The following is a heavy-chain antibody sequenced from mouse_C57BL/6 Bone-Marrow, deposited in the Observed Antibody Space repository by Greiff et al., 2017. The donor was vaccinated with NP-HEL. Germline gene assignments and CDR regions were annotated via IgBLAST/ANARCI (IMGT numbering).Heavy chain of an antibody. CDR1: GYTFTSYW. J-gene: IGHJ1*03. D-gene: IGHD1-1*02. CDR3: AKWCYWYFDV. V-gene: IGHV1-7*01. CDR2: INPSSGYT. Sequence: VQLQQSGAELAKPGASVKLSCKASGYTFTSYWMHWVKQRPGQGLEWIGYINPSSGYTKYNQTFKDKATLTADKSSSTAYMQLSSLTDEDSAVYYCAKWCYWYFDVWGTGTTVTVSS.